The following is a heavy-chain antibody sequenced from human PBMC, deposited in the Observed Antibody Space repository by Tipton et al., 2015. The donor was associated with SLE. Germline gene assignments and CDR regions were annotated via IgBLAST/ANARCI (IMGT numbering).Heavy chain of an antibody. Sequence: LRLSCAASGFTFSSYSMNWVRQAPGKGLEWIGEINHSGSTNYNPSLKSRVTISVDTSKNQFSLKLSSVTAADTAVYYCARAPGGSSSGGDAFDIWGQGTMVTVSS. CDR1: GFTFSSYS. V-gene: IGHV4-34*01. CDR3: ARAPGGSSSGGDAFDI. J-gene: IGHJ3*02. D-gene: IGHD6-13*01. CDR2: INHSGST.